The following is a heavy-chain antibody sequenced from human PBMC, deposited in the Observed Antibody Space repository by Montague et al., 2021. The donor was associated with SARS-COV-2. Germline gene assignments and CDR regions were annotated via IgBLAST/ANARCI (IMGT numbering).Heavy chain of an antibody. V-gene: IGHV4-34*01. D-gene: IGHD6-13*01. Sequence: SETLSLTCAVYGGSFSGYYWSWIRQPPGKGLEWIGEITHSGSTNYNPSLKIRATISLDTSTNQFSLKLSSVTAADTAVYYCARGRYSSSWYGTKYDSDYWGKGTRVTVPS. CDR1: GGSFSGYY. CDR3: ARGRYSSSWYGTKYDSDY. J-gene: IGHJ4*02. CDR2: ITHSGST.